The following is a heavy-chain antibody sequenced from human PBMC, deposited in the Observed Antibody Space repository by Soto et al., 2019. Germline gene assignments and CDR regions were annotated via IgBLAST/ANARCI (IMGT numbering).Heavy chain of an antibody. CDR2: ISGSGSTI. CDR1: GLTFSSYE. V-gene: IGHV3-48*03. D-gene: IGHD5-12*01. J-gene: IGHJ3*02. CDR3: VREGGYDAFDI. Sequence: GGSLRLSCAASGLTFSSYEMNWVRQATGKGLEWVSYISGSGSTINYADSVKGRFTISRDNAKNSLYLQMNSLRAEDTAVYYCVREGGYDAFDIWGQGTMVTVSS.